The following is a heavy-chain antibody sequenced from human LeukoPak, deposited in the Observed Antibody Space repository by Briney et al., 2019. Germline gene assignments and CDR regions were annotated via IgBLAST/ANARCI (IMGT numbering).Heavy chain of an antibody. CDR2: INHSGIT. CDR3: ARGGVLRYFDWLSNWFDP. Sequence: SETLSLTCGVSGGSFSTNYWSWIRQSSEKGLEWIGEINHSGITNYSPSLKSRLSISIDTSKNQFSLKLSSVTAADTAVYYCARGGVLRYFDWLSNWFDPWGQGTLVTVSS. J-gene: IGHJ5*02. CDR1: GGSFSTNY. D-gene: IGHD3-9*01. V-gene: IGHV4-34*01.